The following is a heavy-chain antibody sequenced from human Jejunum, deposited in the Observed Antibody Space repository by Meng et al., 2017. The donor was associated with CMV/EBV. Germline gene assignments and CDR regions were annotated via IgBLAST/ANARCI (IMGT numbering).Heavy chain of an antibody. CDR3: ARFAQGYCSSTSCSSRGY. CDR2: ISSSSSYI. V-gene: IGHV3-21*01. J-gene: IGHJ4*02. Sequence: FSSYSMTWVSQAPGKGLEWVSSISSSSSYIYYADSVKSRSTISRDNAKNSLYLQMNSLRAEDTAVYYCARFAQGYCSSTSCSSRGYWGQGTLVTVSS. CDR1: FSSYS. D-gene: IGHD2-2*01.